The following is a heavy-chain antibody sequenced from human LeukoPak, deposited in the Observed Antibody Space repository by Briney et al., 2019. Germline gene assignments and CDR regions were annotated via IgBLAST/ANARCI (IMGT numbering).Heavy chain of an antibody. V-gene: IGHV3-23*01. D-gene: IGHD4/OR15-4a*01. J-gene: IGHJ5*02. CDR2: ILGSGVAT. Sequence: GGSLRLSCAASGFTFSTNAMSWVRQAPGRGLEWVSGILGSGVATFYADSVKGRFTISRDNSKNTLYLQMDSLRAEDTAVYYCAKAKYDYGDPVGWFDPWGQGTLVTVSS. CDR3: AKAKYDYGDPVGWFDP. CDR1: GFTFSTNA.